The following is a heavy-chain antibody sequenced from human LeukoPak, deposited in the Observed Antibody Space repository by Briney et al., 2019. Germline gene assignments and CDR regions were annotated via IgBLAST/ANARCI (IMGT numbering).Heavy chain of an antibody. V-gene: IGHV3-21*01. CDR2: ISSSSSYI. Sequence: GGSLRLSCAASGFTFSSYSMNWVRQAPGKGLEWVSSISSSSSYIYYADSVKGRFTISRDNAKNSLYLQMNSLRAEDTAVYYCARDLGNFDAPSYFDYWGQGTLVTVSS. CDR1: GFTFSSYS. J-gene: IGHJ4*02. CDR3: ARDLGNFDAPSYFDY. D-gene: IGHD3-9*01.